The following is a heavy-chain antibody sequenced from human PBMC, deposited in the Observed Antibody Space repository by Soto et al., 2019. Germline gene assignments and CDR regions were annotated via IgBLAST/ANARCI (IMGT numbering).Heavy chain of an antibody. J-gene: IGHJ6*02. Sequence: GGSLRLSCAASGFTFSSYWMHWVRQAPGEGLMWVSRINPDGSTTSYADSVKGRFTISRDNAKNTLYLQMNSLGVEDTAVYYCAIVPTTVTTPGMDVWGQGTTVTVSS. CDR2: INPDGSTT. CDR1: GFTFSSYW. CDR3: AIVPTTVTTPGMDV. D-gene: IGHD4-4*01. V-gene: IGHV3-74*01.